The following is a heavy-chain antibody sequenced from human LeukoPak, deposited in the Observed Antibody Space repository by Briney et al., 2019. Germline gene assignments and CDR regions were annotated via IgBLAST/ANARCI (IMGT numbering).Heavy chain of an antibody. V-gene: IGHV3-23*01. CDR3: ARVIPYYPARWFDP. CDR1: GFTFSSYA. D-gene: IGHD3-10*01. CDR2: ISGSGGST. Sequence: GGSLRLSCAASGFTFSSYAMSWVCQAPGKGLEWVSAISGSGGSTYYADSVKGRFTISRDNSKNTLYLQMNSLRAEDTAVYYCARVIPYYPARWFDPWGQGTLVTVSS. J-gene: IGHJ5*02.